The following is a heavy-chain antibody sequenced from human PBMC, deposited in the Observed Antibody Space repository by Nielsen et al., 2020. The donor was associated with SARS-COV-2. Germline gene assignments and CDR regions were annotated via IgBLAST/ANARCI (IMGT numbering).Heavy chain of an antibody. J-gene: IGHJ6*02. V-gene: IGHV1-24*01. CDR1: GYTLTELS. CDR3: ARRNCSSTSCSNYYYYYGMDV. D-gene: IGHD2-2*01. CDR2: FDPEDGET. Sequence: ASVKVSCKVSGYTLTELSMHWVRQAPGKGLEWMGGFDPEDGETIYAQKFQGRVTMTEDTSTDTAYMELRSLRSDDTAVYYCARRNCSSTSCSNYYYYYGMDVWGQGTTVTVSS.